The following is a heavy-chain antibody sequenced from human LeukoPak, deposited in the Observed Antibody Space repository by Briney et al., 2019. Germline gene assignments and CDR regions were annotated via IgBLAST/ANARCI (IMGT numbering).Heavy chain of an antibody. CDR1: GGSISSGSYY. V-gene: IGHV4-61*02. Sequence: SETVSLTCTVSGGSISSGSYYWSWIRQPAGKGLEWIGRIYTSGSTNYNPSLKSRVTISVDTSKNQFSLKLSSVTAADTAVYYCASSTMVRGVIWAFDIWGQGTMVTVSS. J-gene: IGHJ3*02. CDR2: IYTSGST. CDR3: ASSTMVRGVIWAFDI. D-gene: IGHD3-10*01.